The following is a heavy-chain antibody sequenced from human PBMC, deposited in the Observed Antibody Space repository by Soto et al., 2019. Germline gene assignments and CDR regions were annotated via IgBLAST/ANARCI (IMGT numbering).Heavy chain of an antibody. J-gene: IGHJ4*02. V-gene: IGHV3-23*01. CDR3: AKGRGGSGSLTPRVDF. Sequence: EVQLLESGGGLVQPGGSLRLSCAASGLTFNNYAMTWVRKAQGKGLEGVSAISGGGDTTSYADSVKGRFTVSRDGSKNTLYLQMSSLRAEDTALYYCAKGRGGSGSLTPRVDFWGQGTLVTVSS. CDR2: ISGGGDTT. CDR1: GLTFNNYA. D-gene: IGHD3-10*01.